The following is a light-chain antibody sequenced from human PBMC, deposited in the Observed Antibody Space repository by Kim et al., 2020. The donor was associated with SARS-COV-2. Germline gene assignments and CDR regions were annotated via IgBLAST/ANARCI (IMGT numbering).Light chain of an antibody. CDR3: QQYNNWPLT. V-gene: IGKV3-15*01. Sequence: VSPGGGAPRSCRASQSVGNHLAWYQQKPGQTPRLLIYSASTRATGVPGRFSGSGSGTEFTLTISSLQSEDFVVYYCQQYNNWPLTFGGGTKVDIK. J-gene: IGKJ4*01. CDR1: QSVGNH. CDR2: SAS.